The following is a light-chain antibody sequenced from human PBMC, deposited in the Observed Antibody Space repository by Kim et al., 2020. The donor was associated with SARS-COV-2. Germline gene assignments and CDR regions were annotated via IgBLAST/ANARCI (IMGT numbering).Light chain of an antibody. Sequence: PASISFRSSRSLLYSDGTTFLNWFLQKPGQPPQLLIYEVSIRFSGVPDRFTGSGSGTDFTLKISRVEAEDVGIYYCMQSLEPPITFGQGTRLEIK. J-gene: IGKJ5*01. CDR2: EVS. CDR1: RSLLYSDGTTF. CDR3: MQSLEPPIT. V-gene: IGKV2D-29*01.